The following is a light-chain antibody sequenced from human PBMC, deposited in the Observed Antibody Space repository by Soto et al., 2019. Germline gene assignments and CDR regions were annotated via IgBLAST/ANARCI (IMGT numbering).Light chain of an antibody. J-gene: IGLJ2*01. CDR1: SSDVGASNY. CDR3: SSYTSRSTLI. Sequence: QSVLTQPASVSGSPGQSITISCTGTSSDVGASNYVSWYQQYPGKAPTLLIFGVTNRPSGVSNRFSGSKSGYTAALTISGLHSEDEADYYCSSYTSRSTLIFGGGTKLPVL. CDR2: GVT. V-gene: IGLV2-14*01.